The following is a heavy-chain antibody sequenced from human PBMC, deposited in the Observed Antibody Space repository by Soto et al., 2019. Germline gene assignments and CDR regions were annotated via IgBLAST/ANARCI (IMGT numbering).Heavy chain of an antibody. V-gene: IGHV4-59*01. CDR1: GGSISSYY. D-gene: IGHD3-22*01. Sequence: SETLSLTCTVSGGSISSYYWSWIRQPPGKGLEWIGYIYYSGSTNYNPSLKSRVTISVDTSKNQFSLKLSSVTAADTAVYYCARETRLKPDYYDSSGPNWFDPWGQGTLVTVYS. CDR3: ARETRLKPDYYDSSGPNWFDP. CDR2: IYYSGST. J-gene: IGHJ5*02.